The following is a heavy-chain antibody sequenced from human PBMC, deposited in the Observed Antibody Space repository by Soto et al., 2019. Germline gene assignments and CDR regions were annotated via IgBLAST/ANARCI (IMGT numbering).Heavy chain of an antibody. J-gene: IGHJ6*02. Sequence: GGSLRLSCAASGFIFSNFGMHWVRQAPGKGLEWVAVIWYDGSNEYYADSVKGRFTISKDNSKNTLYLQMNSLKTEDTAVYYCTTPAFVGWERIYYYGMDVWGQGTTVTVSS. D-gene: IGHD1-26*01. CDR1: GFIFSNFG. CDR2: IWYDGSNE. CDR3: TTPAFVGWERIYYYGMDV. V-gene: IGHV3-33*01.